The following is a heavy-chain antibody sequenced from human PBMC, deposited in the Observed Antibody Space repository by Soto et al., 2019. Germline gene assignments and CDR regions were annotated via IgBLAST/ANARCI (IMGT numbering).Heavy chain of an antibody. V-gene: IGHV3-30-3*01. J-gene: IGHJ5*02. Sequence: QVQLVESGGGVVQPGRSLRLSCAASGFTFSSYAMHWVRQAPGKGLEWVAVISYDGSNKYYADSVKGRFTISRDNSKNTLYLQMNSLRAEDTAVYYCQTGSSGFAQGAGRNWFDPWGQGTLVTVSS. D-gene: IGHD6-19*01. CDR3: QTGSSGFAQGAGRNWFDP. CDR2: ISYDGSNK. CDR1: GFTFSSYA.